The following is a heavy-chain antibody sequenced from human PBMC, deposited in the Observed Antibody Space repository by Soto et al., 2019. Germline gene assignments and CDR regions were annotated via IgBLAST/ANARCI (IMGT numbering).Heavy chain of an antibody. CDR1: GFTFSSYG. J-gene: IGHJ4*02. V-gene: IGHV3-30*18. D-gene: IGHD2-15*01. CDR2: ISYDGSNK. CDR3: EKDLFFVVVVAASATPFDY. Sequence: GGSLRLSCAASGFTFSSYGMHWVRQAPGKGLEWVAVISYDGSNKYYADSVKGRFTISRDNSKNTLYLQMNSLRAEDTAVYYCEKDLFFVVVVAASATPFDYCGQGTLVTVSS.